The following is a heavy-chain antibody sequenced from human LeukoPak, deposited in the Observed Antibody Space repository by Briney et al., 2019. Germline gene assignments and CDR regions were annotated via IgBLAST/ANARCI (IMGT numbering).Heavy chain of an antibody. D-gene: IGHD6-13*01. CDR2: IIPIIDSA. Sequence: SVKVPCKTSGGTFNSHNFGWVRQAPGQGLEWMGRIIPIIDSAIYAQKFQGRVTISAEKSTTTAYMELRSLTFEDTALYFCTRVNLRGSNYNWFDPWGQGTQVTVAS. CDR3: TRVNLRGSNYNWFDP. V-gene: IGHV1-69*08. CDR1: GGTFNSHN. J-gene: IGHJ5*02.